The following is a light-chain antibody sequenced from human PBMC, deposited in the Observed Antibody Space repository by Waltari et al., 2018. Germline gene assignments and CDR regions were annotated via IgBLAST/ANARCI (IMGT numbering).Light chain of an antibody. CDR3: QHYSSYPYT. J-gene: IGKJ2*01. Sequence: EIQLTQSPSTLSASVGDRVTITCRASQSVSHWLSWYQEQPGKAPKLLIYKASGLENGVPSRFSGSGSETEFSLTISGLQPDDFATYYCQHYSSYPYTFGQGTRLEIK. V-gene: IGKV1-5*03. CDR2: KAS. CDR1: QSVSHW.